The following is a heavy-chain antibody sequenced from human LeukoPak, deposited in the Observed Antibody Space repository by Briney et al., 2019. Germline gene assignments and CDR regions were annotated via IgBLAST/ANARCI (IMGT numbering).Heavy chain of an antibody. D-gene: IGHD5-24*01. V-gene: IGHV3-30*18. CDR3: AKNRREMATILVDY. CDR2: ISYDGSNK. J-gene: IGHJ4*02. CDR1: GFTPSSYG. Sequence: GRSLRLSCAASGFTPSSYGMHWVRQAPGKGLGWVAVISYDGSNKYYADAVKGRFTISRDSSKNTLYLQMNSLRAEDTAMYYCAKNRREMATILVDYWGQGTLVTVSS.